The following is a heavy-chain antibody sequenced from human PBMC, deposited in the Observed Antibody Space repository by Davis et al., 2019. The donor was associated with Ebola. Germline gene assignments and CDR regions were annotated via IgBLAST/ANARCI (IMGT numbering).Heavy chain of an antibody. D-gene: IGHD6-13*01. J-gene: IGHJ4*02. CDR2: RYNSGRT. V-gene: IGHV4-61*08. CDR3: ARQVAAPAGRFDDFFDY. Sequence: MPSETLSLTCTASGGSITSGDSYWGWIRQAPGKGLEWIGFRYNSGRTNHNPSLQSRVIISIDTANKQISLKLSSVTAADTAVYYCARQVAAPAGRFDDFFDYWGQGTPVTVSS. CDR1: GGSITSGDSY.